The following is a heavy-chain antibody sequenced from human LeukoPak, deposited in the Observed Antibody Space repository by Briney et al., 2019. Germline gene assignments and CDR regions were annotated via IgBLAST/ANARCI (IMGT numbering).Heavy chain of an antibody. Sequence: GGSVRLFCAASGFTFSSYGMHWVRQAPGKGLEWVAVIWYDGSNQYYGDSVKGRFTISRDNSKNTLYLQMNSLRAEDTAVYYCAREVAAATYRGDWFDPWGQGTLVTVSS. J-gene: IGHJ5*02. CDR1: GFTFSSYG. CDR2: IWYDGSNQ. D-gene: IGHD2-15*01. CDR3: AREVAAATYRGDWFDP. V-gene: IGHV3-33*01.